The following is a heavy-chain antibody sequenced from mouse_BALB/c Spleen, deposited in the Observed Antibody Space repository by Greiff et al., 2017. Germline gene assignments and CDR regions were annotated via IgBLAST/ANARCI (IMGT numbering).Heavy chain of an antibody. CDR1: GFTFSSFG. D-gene: IGHD1-1*01. Sequence: EVQLQESGGGLVQPGGSRKLSCAASGFTFSSFGMHWVRQAPEKGLEWVAYISSGSSTIYYADTVKGRFTISRDNPKNTLFLQMTSLRSEDTAMYYCAREVYGYAMDYWGQGTSVTVSS. J-gene: IGHJ4*01. V-gene: IGHV5-17*02. CDR2: ISSGSSTI. CDR3: AREVYGYAMDY.